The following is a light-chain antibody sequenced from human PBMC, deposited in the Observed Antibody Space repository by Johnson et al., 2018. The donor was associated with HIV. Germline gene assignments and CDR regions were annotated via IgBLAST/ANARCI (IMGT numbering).Light chain of an antibody. J-gene: IGLJ1*01. Sequence: QSVLTQPPSVSAAPGQKVTISCSGTSSNIGNNYVSWYQQFPGTAPKLVIYDNNNRPSGIPDRFSGSKSGTSATLGITGLQTGDEADYYCGTWDSSLSAGGAIYGFGTGTKVTFL. CDR3: GTWDSSLSAGGAIYG. CDR1: SSNIGNNY. V-gene: IGLV1-51*01. CDR2: DNN.